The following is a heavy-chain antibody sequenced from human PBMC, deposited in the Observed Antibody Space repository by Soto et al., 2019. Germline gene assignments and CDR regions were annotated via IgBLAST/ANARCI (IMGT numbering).Heavy chain of an antibody. CDR3: ASFDGTLVRGGRSSPYELDV. CDR2: IIPTVGTG. CDR1: GGTFNNYA. Sequence: QVLLVQSGPEVKKPGSSVKVSCKASGGTFNNYAINWVRQAPGKGLEWRGGIIPTVGTGNHAQKFQGRVTITADDSPTTAYMEPNSLRSADTAIYYCASFDGTLVRGGRSSPYELDVWGQGTTVIVSS. V-gene: IGHV1-69*01. J-gene: IGHJ6*02. D-gene: IGHD3-10*01.